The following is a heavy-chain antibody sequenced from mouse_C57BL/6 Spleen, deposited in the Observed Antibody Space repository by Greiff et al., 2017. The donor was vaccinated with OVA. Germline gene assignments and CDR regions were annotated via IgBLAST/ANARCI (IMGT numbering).Heavy chain of an antibody. V-gene: IGHV8-12*01. CDR3: ARRAPLYTQYYFDY. J-gene: IGHJ2*01. D-gene: IGHD2-12*01. Sequence: QVTLKESGPGLLQSSQTLSLTCSFSGFSLSTSGMGVSWIRQPSGKGLEWLAHIYWDDDKRYNPSLKSRLTISKDTSRNQVFLKITSVDTADTATYYCARRAPLYTQYYFDYWGQGTTLTVSS. CDR2: IYWDDDK. CDR1: GFSLSTSGMG.